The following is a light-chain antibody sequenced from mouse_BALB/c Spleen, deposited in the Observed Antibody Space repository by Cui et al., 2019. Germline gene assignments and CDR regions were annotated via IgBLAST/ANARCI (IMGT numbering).Light chain of an antibody. CDR1: QSLLDNDGKKY. Sequence: VVMTQTPLTLSVTLGQPASHSCKSSQSLLDNDGKKYLNWLLQRPGQSPKRLIYLVSKLYSGVPDRFTGSGSGTDFTLKISRVEAEDLGVYYCWQGTHFPQTFGGGTKLEIK. V-gene: IGKV1-135*01. CDR3: WQGTHFPQT. CDR2: LVS. J-gene: IGKJ1*01.